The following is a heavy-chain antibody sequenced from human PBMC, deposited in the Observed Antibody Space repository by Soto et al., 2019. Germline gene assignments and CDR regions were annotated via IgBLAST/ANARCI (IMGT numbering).Heavy chain of an antibody. Sequence: QVQLVQSGGEVKEPGASVTISCKASGYTLVNYGINWVRQAPGQGLEWLGWISPYNGKTEYAQRLQGRVTLTTDTSTGTAYLDRRSLRSDDTAVYYSARDQTKWLQDAFDVWGQGTMVTVSS. D-gene: IGHD5-12*01. CDR3: ARDQTKWLQDAFDV. CDR1: GYTLVNYG. J-gene: IGHJ3*01. CDR2: ISPYNGKT. V-gene: IGHV1-18*01.